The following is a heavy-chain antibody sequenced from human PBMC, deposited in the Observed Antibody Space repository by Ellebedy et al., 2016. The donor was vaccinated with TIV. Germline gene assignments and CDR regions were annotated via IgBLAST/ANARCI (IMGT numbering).Heavy chain of an antibody. D-gene: IGHD3-10*01. J-gene: IGHJ4*02. CDR1: GYTFNAYN. Sequence: AASVKVSCKTSGYTFNAYNIHWVRQAPGQGFEWLGIFSPGGGVTTYAQKLHGRVTMTSDTSTSTVYMELTSLRSDDTAVYFCAVARGIRGVFWGQGTLVTVSS. CDR3: AVARGIRGVF. V-gene: IGHV1-46*02. CDR2: FSPGGGVT.